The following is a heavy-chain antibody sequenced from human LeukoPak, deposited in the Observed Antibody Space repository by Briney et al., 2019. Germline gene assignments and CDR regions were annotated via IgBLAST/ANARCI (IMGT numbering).Heavy chain of an antibody. J-gene: IGHJ4*02. CDR2: TSAYNGDT. V-gene: IGHV1-18*01. D-gene: IGHD1-26*01. Sequence: GASVKVSCKASGYTFNSYGISWVRQAPGQGLEWMGWTSAYNGDTDFAQKLQGRVTLTTDTSTSTAYMELRSLRSDDTAVYYCARDNQGLVGYWGQGTLVTVSS. CDR3: ARDNQGLVGY. CDR1: GYTFNSYG.